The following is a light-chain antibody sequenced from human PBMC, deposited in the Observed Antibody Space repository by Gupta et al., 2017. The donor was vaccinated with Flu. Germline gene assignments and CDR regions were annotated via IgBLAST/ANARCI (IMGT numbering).Light chain of an antibody. V-gene: IGLV1-51*02. Sequence: QSLLTQPPSISAASGQKVTISCSGTYSNVGSNHVAWYQQFPGTAPRLLIYEDNKRPSDVSDRFSASKSGSSATLEITGVQTGDEADYHCGAWDSTLRVYVLGTG. J-gene: IGLJ1*01. CDR1: YSNVGSNH. CDR2: EDN. CDR3: GAWDSTLRVYV.